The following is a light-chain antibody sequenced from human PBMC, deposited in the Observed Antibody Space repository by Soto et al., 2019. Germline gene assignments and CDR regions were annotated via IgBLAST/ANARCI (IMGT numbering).Light chain of an antibody. CDR3: QHYYKWPLS. Sequence: EIVLTQSPATLSLSPGERATLSCRASQSVSSNLAWYQQKPGQAPRLLIYGASTRATGIPARFSGSGSGTEFTLTISSLQSEDFALFFCQHYYKWPLSFGGGTKVDIK. CDR2: GAS. V-gene: IGKV3D-15*01. CDR1: QSVSSN. J-gene: IGKJ4*01.